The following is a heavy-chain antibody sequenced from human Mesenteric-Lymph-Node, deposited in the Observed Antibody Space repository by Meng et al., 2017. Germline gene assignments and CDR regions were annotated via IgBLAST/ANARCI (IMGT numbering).Heavy chain of an antibody. J-gene: IGHJ6*02. CDR1: GFIVSSNY. Sequence: GESLKISCAVSGFIVSSNYMSWVRQAPGKGLEWVSVLYTDGDTYYADSVKGRFTISRDNAKNSLYLQMNSLRAEDTAVYYCARAQRNKSGWYSYYYYGMDVWGQGTTVTVSS. V-gene: IGHV3-66*01. CDR2: LYTDGDT. CDR3: ARAQRNKSGWYSYYYYGMDV. D-gene: IGHD6-19*01.